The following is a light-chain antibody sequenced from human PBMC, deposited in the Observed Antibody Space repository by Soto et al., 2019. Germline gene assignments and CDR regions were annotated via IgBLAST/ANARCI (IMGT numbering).Light chain of an antibody. Sequence: TLSVSPGERATPSCRASQSISSNLAWYQQKPGQAPRLLIFGASTRATGIPARFSGSGSGTEFTLTISSLQSEDFAVYYCQQYNIGPPTFGQGTKVDIK. CDR1: QSISSN. V-gene: IGKV3-15*01. CDR3: QQYNIGPPT. J-gene: IGKJ1*01. CDR2: GAS.